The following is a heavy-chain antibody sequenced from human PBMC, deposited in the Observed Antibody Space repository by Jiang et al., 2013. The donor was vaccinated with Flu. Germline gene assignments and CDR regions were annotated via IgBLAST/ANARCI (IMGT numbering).Heavy chain of an antibody. CDR1: GDSVSSNSAA. D-gene: IGHD6-19*01. CDR2: TYYGSKCYN. V-gene: IGHV6-1*01. CDR3: TRGGSEWLVLYYFDY. Sequence: TLSLTCAISGDSVSSNSAAWNWIRQSPSRGLEWLGRTYYGSKCYNDYVVSVKSRLTVNPDTSKNQFSLQLNSVIPEDTAVYYCTRGGSEWLVLYYFDYWGQGSLVTVSS. J-gene: IGHJ4*02.